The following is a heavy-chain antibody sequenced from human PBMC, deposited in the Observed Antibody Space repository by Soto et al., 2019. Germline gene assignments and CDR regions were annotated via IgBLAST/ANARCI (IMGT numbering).Heavy chain of an antibody. Sequence: ASVKVSCKASGYTFTSYGTSWVRQAPGQGLEWMGWISAYNGNTNYAQKLQGRVTMTTDTSTSTAYMELRSLRSDDTAVYYCAREGDSSGFYYYYYYGMDVWGQGTTVTVSS. D-gene: IGHD3-22*01. V-gene: IGHV1-18*01. CDR3: AREGDSSGFYYYYYYGMDV. J-gene: IGHJ6*02. CDR2: ISAYNGNT. CDR1: GYTFTSYG.